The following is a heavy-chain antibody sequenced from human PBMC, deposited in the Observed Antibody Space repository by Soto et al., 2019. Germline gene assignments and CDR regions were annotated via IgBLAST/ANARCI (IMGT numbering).Heavy chain of an antibody. D-gene: IGHD3-10*01. CDR2: ITPIFGKA. Sequence: QVQLVQSGAEVRRPGSSVRVSCKASGGTFSSSTISWVRQAPGQGLEWVGGITPIFGKANYAQKFQGRGTITADESKSTAYMELSSLRSEDTALYFCERGWGSVSTTYYYPCWGQGTSVTVSS. J-gene: IGHJ1*01. V-gene: IGHV1-69*01. CDR3: ERGWGSVSTTYYYPC. CDR1: GGTFSSST.